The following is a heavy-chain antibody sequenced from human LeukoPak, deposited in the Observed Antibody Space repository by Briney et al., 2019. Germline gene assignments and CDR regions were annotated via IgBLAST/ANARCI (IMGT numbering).Heavy chain of an antibody. Sequence: GESLKISCKGSGYSFTSYWIGWVRQMPGKGLEWMGIIYPGDSDTRSSPSCQGQVTISADKSISTAYLQWSSLKASDTAMYYCARGRDILTGYYTYYFDYWGQGTLVTVSS. J-gene: IGHJ4*02. V-gene: IGHV5-51*01. CDR3: ARGRDILTGYYTYYFDY. CDR2: IYPGDSDT. CDR1: GYSFTSYW. D-gene: IGHD3-9*01.